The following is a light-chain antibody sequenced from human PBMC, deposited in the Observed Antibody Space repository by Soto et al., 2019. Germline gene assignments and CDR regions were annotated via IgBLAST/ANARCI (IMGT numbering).Light chain of an antibody. J-gene: IGLJ2*01. CDR3: CSYALSATAV. CDR1: SSDVGSYNL. Sequence: HSALTQPASVSGSPGQSITISCTGTSSDVGSYNLVSWYQQHPGKAPKLMIYEATKRPSGVSNRFSGSKSGNTASMTISGLQAEDEADYYCCSYALSATAVFGGGTKVTVL. V-gene: IGLV2-23*01. CDR2: EAT.